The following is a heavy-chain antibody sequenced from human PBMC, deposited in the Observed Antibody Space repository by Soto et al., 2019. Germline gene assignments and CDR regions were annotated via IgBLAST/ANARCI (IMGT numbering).Heavy chain of an antibody. D-gene: IGHD6-6*01. CDR3: ARRHSSSTYYYCYMDV. V-gene: IGHV5-51*01. CDR2: IYPGDSDT. J-gene: IGHJ6*03. CDR1: GYSFTSYW. Sequence: GESLKISCKGSGYSFTSYWIGWVRQMPGKGLEWMGIIYPGDSDTRYSPSFQGQVTISADKSISTAYLQWSSLKASDTAMYYCARRHSSSTYYYCYMDVWGKGTTVTV.